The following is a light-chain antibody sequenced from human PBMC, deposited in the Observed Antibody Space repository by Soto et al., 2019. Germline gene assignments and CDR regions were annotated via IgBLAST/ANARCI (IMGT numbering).Light chain of an antibody. CDR3: QQYNSYSPWT. CDR1: QSISSR. CDR2: DAS. V-gene: IGKV1-5*01. Sequence: DIPMTQSPSTLSASVGDRVTITCRASQSISSRLAWYQQKPGKAPKLLIYDASSLESGVPSRFSGSGSGTEFTLTISSPQPDDFATYYCQQYNSYSPWTFGQGTKVEIK. J-gene: IGKJ1*01.